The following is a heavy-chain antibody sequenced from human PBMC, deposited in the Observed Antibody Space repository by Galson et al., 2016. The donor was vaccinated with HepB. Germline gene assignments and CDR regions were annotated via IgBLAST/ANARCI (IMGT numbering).Heavy chain of an antibody. V-gene: IGHV3-74*01. Sequence: SLRLSCAASGFPFSRYWMHWVRQAPGKGLVWVSRINSDGSSTSDADSVRGRFTISRDNAKNTLYLQMNSLRAEDTALYYCVREDYGDDPVYYYYYGMDVWGQGTTVSVSS. CDR3: VREDYGDDPVYYYYYGMDV. CDR2: INSDGSST. D-gene: IGHD4-17*01. J-gene: IGHJ6*02. CDR1: GFPFSRYW.